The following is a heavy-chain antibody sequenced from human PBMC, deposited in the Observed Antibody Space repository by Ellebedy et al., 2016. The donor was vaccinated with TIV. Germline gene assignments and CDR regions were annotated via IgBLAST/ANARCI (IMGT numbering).Heavy chain of an antibody. J-gene: IGHJ4*02. Sequence: MPSETLSLTCPASGGSISSYYWSWIRQPPGKGLEWIGYIDYSGSTNYNPSLKSRVTISVDTSKNQFSLKLSSVTAADTAVYYCARGYYDFWSGPRDYFDYWGQGTLVTVSS. CDR2: IDYSGST. CDR3: ARGYYDFWSGPRDYFDY. CDR1: GGSISSYY. D-gene: IGHD3-3*01. V-gene: IGHV4-59*01.